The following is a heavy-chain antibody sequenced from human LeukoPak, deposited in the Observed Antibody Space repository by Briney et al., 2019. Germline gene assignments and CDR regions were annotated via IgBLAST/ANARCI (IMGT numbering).Heavy chain of an antibody. V-gene: IGHV3-11*01. CDR1: GFTLSDYY. CDR3: ARRRDFIDY. Sequence: GGSLRLSCAASGFTLSDYYMSWIRQAPGKGLEWVSYSSSSGSTIYYADSVKGRLAISRDNAKNSLYLQMNSLRAEDTAVYYCARRRDFIDYWGQGTLVTVSS. CDR2: SSSSGSTI. J-gene: IGHJ4*02. D-gene: IGHD3/OR15-3a*01.